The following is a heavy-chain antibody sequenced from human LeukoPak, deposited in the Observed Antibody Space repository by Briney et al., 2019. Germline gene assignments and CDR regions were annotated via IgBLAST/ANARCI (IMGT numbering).Heavy chain of an antibody. CDR1: GFTVSSNY. CDR2: IYSGGST. Sequence: GSLRLSCAASGFTVSSNYMSWVRQAPGKGLEWVSVIYSGGSTYYADSVKGRFTISRDNSKNTLYLQMNSLRAEDTAVYYCARGYSGYGELLVFDYWGQGTLVTVSS. V-gene: IGHV3-53*01. CDR3: ARGYSGYGELLVFDY. D-gene: IGHD5-12*01. J-gene: IGHJ4*02.